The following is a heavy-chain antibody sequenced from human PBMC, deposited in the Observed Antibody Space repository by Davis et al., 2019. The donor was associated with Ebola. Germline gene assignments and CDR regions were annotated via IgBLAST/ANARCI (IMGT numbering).Heavy chain of an antibody. CDR1: GYTFTNYD. CDR3: ARGIRAGDYREY. CDR2: MNPNSGNA. Sequence: ASVKVSCKASGYTFTNYDIYWMRQAPGQGLEWVGWMNPNSGNAAYARRLQGRVTMTRNTSITTAYMELSTRPSEDTAEYYCARGIRAGDYREYWGQGALVTVSS. J-gene: IGHJ4*02. D-gene: IGHD4-17*01. V-gene: IGHV1-8*01.